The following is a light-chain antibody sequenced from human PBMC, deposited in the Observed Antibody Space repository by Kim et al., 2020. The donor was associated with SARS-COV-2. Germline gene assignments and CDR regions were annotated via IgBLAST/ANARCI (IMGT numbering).Light chain of an antibody. CDR3: QQYYGYPYT. CDR1: QDIGSY. CDR2: AAS. J-gene: IGKJ2*01. Sequence: SAYTGDKVILTGRDSQDIGSYLAWYQQKPGKAPKLLINAASTLQSGVPSRFSGTGSGTDFTLTISCLQSEDFATYYCQQYYGYPYTFGPGTKLEI. V-gene: IGKV1-8*01.